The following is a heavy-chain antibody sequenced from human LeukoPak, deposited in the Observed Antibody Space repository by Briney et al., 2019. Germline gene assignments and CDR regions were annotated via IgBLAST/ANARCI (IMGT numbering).Heavy chain of an antibody. D-gene: IGHD3-3*01. CDR1: GFTFSNYW. Sequence: GGSLRLSCAASGFTFSNYWMSWVRQAPGRGLEWVGNIKPDGSEKYYVDSVRGRFTISRDNAKNSLFLQMNSLRAEDTAVYYCARDTGVDYWGREPWSPSP. J-gene: IGHJ4*02. CDR3: ARDTGVDY. CDR2: IKPDGSEK. V-gene: IGHV3-7*03.